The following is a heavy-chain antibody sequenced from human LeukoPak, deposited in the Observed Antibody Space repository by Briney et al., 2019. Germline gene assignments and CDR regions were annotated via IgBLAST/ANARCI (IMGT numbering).Heavy chain of an antibody. CDR3: ASGGGYSGYDWFDY. CDR2: IISIFGTA. Sequence: SVKVSCKASGGTFSSYAISWVRQAPGQGLEWMGGIISIFGTANYAQKFQGRVTITADESTSTAYMELSSLRSEDTAVYYCASGGGYSGYDWFDYCGQGTLVTVSS. J-gene: IGHJ4*02. CDR1: GGTFSSYA. D-gene: IGHD5-12*01. V-gene: IGHV1-69*13.